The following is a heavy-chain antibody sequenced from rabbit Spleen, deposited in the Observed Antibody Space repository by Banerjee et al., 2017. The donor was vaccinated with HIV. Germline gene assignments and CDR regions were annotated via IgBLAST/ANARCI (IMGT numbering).Heavy chain of an antibody. D-gene: IGHD1-1*01. CDR3: ARDLVAVIGWNFNL. CDR2: INASTGKP. J-gene: IGHJ4*01. Sequence: QEQLVESGGGLVQPEGSLTLTCKASGFSFSDRDVMCWVRQAPGKGLQWIACINASTGKPVYATWASGRFTISRTSSTTVTLQMTSLTAADTATYFCARDLVAVIGWNFNLWGPGTLVTVS. CDR1: GFSFSDRDV. V-gene: IGHV1S45*01.